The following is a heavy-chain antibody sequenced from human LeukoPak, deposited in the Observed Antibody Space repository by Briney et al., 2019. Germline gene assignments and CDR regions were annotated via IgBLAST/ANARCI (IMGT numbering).Heavy chain of an antibody. Sequence: SETLSLTCTVSGGSISSYYWSWIRQPAGKGLEWIGRIYTSGSTNYNPSLKSRVTMSVDTSKNQFSLKLSSVTAADTAVYYCASGLKFRIHPGDYYYMDVWGKGTTVTVSS. V-gene: IGHV4-4*07. J-gene: IGHJ6*03. CDR3: ASGLKFRIHPGDYYYMDV. D-gene: IGHD1-1*01. CDR2: IYTSGST. CDR1: GGSISSYY.